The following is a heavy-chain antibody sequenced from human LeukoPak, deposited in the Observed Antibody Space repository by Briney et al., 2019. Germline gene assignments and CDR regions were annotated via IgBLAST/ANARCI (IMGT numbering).Heavy chain of an antibody. J-gene: IGHJ4*02. CDR1: GYSFTSYW. D-gene: IGHD3-22*01. V-gene: IGHV5-51*01. Sequence: GESLKISCKGSGYSFTSYWIGWVRQMPGKGLEWMGIIYPGDSDTRYSPSFQGQVTISADKSISTAYLQWSSLKASDTATYYWATYNSDSSGDPGDWGQGTRVTVSS. CDR2: IYPGDSDT. CDR3: ATYNSDSSGDPGD.